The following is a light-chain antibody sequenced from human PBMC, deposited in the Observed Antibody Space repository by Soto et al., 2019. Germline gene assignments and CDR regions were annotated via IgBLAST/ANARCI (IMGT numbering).Light chain of an antibody. CDR1: SSDVGSYNL. CDR3: CSYAGNSTPQV. Sequence: QSVLTQPASVSGSPGQSITISCTGTSSDVGSYNLVSWYQQHPGKAPKLMIYEGSKRPSGVSNRFSGSKSGNTASLTISGLQAEDEADYYCCSYAGNSTPQVFGSGTQLTVL. V-gene: IGLV2-23*01. J-gene: IGLJ6*01. CDR2: EGS.